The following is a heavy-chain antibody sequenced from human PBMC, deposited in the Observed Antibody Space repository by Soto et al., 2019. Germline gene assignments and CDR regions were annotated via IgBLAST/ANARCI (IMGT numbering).Heavy chain of an antibody. J-gene: IGHJ4*02. CDR2: IATTGAT. CDR1: GFTFSDYA. Sequence: QSGGSLRLSCAASGFTFSDYAMNWVRQAPGKGPEWVSHIATTGATYYADSVKGRFTISRDISKNTLFLQMNSLRADDTAVYYCAKSLKTATSFDYWGQGTLVTVSS. CDR3: AKSLKTATSFDY. V-gene: IGHV3-23*01.